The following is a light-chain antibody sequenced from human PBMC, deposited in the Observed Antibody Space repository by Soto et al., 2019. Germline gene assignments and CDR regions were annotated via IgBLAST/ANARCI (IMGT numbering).Light chain of an antibody. CDR2: DAS. CDR3: QQRSNWRPYT. V-gene: IGKV3-11*01. J-gene: IGKJ2*01. CDR1: QNIANY. Sequence: DIVLTQSPATLSLSRGERATLSCRASQNIANYVAGYQQRPGQAPRLLIYDASTRATGIPARFSGSGSGTDFTLTIRSLEPEDVAVYYCQQRSNWRPYTFGQGTKVEI.